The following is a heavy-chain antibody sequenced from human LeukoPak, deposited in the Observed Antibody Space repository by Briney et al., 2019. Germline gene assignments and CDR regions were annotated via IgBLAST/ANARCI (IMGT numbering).Heavy chain of an antibody. V-gene: IGHV4-4*07. CDR3: ARESTRHSSSWYVQPTYYYYGMDV. CDR2: IYTSGST. Sequence: PSETLSLTCTVSGGSISSYYWSWIRQPAGKGLEWIGRIYTSGSTNYNPSLKSRVTMSVDTSKNQFSLKLSSVTAADTAVYYCARESTRHSSSWYVQPTYYYYGMDVWGQGTTVTVSS. CDR1: GGSISSYY. J-gene: IGHJ6*02. D-gene: IGHD6-13*01.